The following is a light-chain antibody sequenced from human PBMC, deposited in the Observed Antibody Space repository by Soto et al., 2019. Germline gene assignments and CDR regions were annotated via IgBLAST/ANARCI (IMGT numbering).Light chain of an antibody. V-gene: IGLV1-51*01. J-gene: IGLJ1*01. CDR1: TSNIGNNY. CDR3: ATWDSHLRAYV. Sequence: QSVLTQPPSVSAAPGKKVTISCAGSTSNIGNNYGSWYQHLPGAAPKLLICDYNRQPSGIPDRFSGSRSGTLATLGITGLQTGDEADYYCATWDSHLRAYVFGSGTKLTVL. CDR2: DYN.